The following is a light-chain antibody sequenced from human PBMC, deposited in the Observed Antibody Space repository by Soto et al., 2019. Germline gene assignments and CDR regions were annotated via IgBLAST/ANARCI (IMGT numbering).Light chain of an antibody. CDR2: GAS. Sequence: EIVLTQSRGTLSLSPGERATLSCRASQSINYLAWYQQKVGQAPRLLIYGASTRATGIPDRFSGSGSGTDFSLTISRLEPEDFAVYYCQHYGSPPTYTFGQGTKVDIK. CDR1: QSINY. J-gene: IGKJ2*01. CDR3: QHYGSPPTYT. V-gene: IGKV3-20*01.